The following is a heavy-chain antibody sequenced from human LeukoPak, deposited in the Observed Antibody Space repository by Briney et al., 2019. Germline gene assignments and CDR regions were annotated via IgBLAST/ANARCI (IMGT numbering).Heavy chain of an antibody. CDR3: ARDHFVVVPAANYEFDY. J-gene: IGHJ4*02. V-gene: IGHV3-21*01. CDR2: ISSSSSYI. CDR1: GFTSSSYS. D-gene: IGHD2-2*01. Sequence: PGGSLRLSCAASGFTSSSYSMNWVRQAPGKGLEWVSSISSSSSYIYYADSVKGRFTISRDNAKNSLYLQMNSLRAEDTAVYYCARDHFVVVPAANYEFDYWGQGTLVTVSS.